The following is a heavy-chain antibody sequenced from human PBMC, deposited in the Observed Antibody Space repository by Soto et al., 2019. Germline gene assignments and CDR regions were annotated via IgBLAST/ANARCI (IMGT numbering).Heavy chain of an antibody. V-gene: IGHV3-15*01. CDR2: IKSKTDGGTT. D-gene: IGHD3-10*01. J-gene: IGHJ5*02. CDR3: TTDRPMVPRFDP. Sequence: GGSLRLSCAASGFTFSNAWMSWIRQAPGKGLEWVGRIKSKTDGGTTDYAAPVKGRFTISRDDSKNTLYLQMNSLKTEDTAVYYCTTDRPMVPRFDPWGQGTLVTVSS. CDR1: GFTFSNAW.